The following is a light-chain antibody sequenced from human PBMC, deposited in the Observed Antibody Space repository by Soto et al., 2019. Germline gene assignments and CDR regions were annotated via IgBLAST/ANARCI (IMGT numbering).Light chain of an antibody. Sequence: QSVLTQPASVSGSPGQSITISCTGTSRDVGGYDYVSWYQHHPGKAPKLMIYEVSNRPSGVSNRFSGSRSGSTASLTISGLQAEDEADYYCNSYAGSSTPVVFGGGTKLTVL. CDR3: NSYAGSSTPVV. CDR2: EVS. V-gene: IGLV2-14*01. CDR1: SRDVGGYDY. J-gene: IGLJ2*01.